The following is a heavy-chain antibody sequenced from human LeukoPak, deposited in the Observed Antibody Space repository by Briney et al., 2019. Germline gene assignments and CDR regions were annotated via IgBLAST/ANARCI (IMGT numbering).Heavy chain of an antibody. CDR2: IDPQDDET. CDR3: AAGGSGSYLFDP. Sequence: ASVTVSCTVSAYTLTELSIHWVRQVPGKGLEWMGGIDPQDDETLYAQNFQGRVTMTEDTSTDTAYMELISLRSEDTAVYYCAAGGSGSYLFDPWGQGTLVIVSS. V-gene: IGHV1-24*01. J-gene: IGHJ5*02. CDR1: AYTLTELS. D-gene: IGHD1-26*01.